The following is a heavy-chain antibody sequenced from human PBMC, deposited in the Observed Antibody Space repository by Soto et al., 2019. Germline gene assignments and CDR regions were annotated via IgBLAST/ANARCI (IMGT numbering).Heavy chain of an antibody. D-gene: IGHD3-10*01. Sequence: QVQLQESGPGLVKPSQTLSLTCTVSGGSISSGGYYWSWIRQHPGKGLEWIGYIYDTGSTYYNPSLKLRVTSSLDTYKNQFSLKLISVTAAATAVSCCATLYTVRVVRTFDFWGPGTLVTVSS. V-gene: IGHV4-31*03. CDR1: GGSISSGGYY. J-gene: IGHJ4*02. CDR2: IYDTGST. CDR3: ATLYTVRVVRTFDF.